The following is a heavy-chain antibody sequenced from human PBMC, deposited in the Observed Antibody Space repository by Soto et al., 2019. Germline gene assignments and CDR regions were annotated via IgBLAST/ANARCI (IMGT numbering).Heavy chain of an antibody. D-gene: IGHD2-2*02. CDR1: GYTFTGYY. J-gene: IGHJ4*02. CDR3: AREGYCSSTSCYIDNY. V-gene: IGHV1-2*02. CDR2: INPNSGGT. Sequence: ASVKVSCKASGYTFTGYYMHWVRQAPGQGLEWMGWINPNSGGTNYAQKFQGRVTMTRDTPISTAYMELNRLRSDDTAVYYCAREGYCSSTSCYIDNYWGQGTLVTVSS.